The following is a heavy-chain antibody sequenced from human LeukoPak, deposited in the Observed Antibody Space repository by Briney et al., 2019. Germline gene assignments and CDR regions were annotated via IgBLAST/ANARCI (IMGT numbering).Heavy chain of an antibody. V-gene: IGHV3-23*01. Sequence: GGSLRLSCAASGFTFSSYAMSWVRQAPGKGLEWVSAISGSGGSTYYADSVKGRFTISRDNSKNTLYLQMNSLRAEDPAVYYCAKVEYRCGSGSFPYWGQGTLVTVPA. D-gene: IGHD5-12*01. CDR3: AKVEYRCGSGSFPY. CDR1: GFTFSSYA. CDR2: ISGSGGST. J-gene: IGHJ4*02.